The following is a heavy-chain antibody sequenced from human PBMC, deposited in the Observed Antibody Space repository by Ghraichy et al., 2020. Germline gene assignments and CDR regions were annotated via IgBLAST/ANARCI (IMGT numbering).Heavy chain of an antibody. V-gene: IGHV3-21*01. Sequence: GGSLRLSCAASGFTFSSYSMNWVRQAPGKGLEWVSSISSSSSYIYYADSVKGRFTISRDNAKNSLYLQMNSLRAEDTAVYYCARDRIVVVVAARSYYYYYGMDVWGQGTTVTVSS. CDR1: GFTFSSYS. J-gene: IGHJ6*02. CDR2: ISSSSSYI. CDR3: ARDRIVVVVAARSYYYYYGMDV. D-gene: IGHD2-15*01.